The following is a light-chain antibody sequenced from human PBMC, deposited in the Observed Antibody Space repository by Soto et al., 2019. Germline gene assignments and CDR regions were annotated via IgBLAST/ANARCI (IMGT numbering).Light chain of an antibody. V-gene: IGKV3-20*01. CDR2: DTS. CDR1: QTVSNK. Sequence: EIVLTQSPATLSSSPGERATLSCRASQTVSNKLAWYQHKPGQAPRLLIYDTSTRATGIPDRFSGSGSGTDFTLTISGLEPEDFAVYSCQQYASSPQTFGQGTKVEF. CDR3: QQYASSPQT. J-gene: IGKJ1*01.